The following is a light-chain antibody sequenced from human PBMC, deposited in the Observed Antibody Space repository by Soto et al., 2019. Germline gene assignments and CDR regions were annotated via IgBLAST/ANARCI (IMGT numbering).Light chain of an antibody. CDR2: YGS. V-gene: IGLV3-21*01. CDR1: NIGSKS. J-gene: IGLJ3*02. Sequence: SYELTQPPSVSVAPGKTARITCGGNNIGSKSVHWYQQKPGQAPLLVIYYGSDRSSGIPERFSGSKSGNMATLTISRVEVGDEAAYFCQVWDSISDHVVFGGGTKLTVL. CDR3: QVWDSISDHVV.